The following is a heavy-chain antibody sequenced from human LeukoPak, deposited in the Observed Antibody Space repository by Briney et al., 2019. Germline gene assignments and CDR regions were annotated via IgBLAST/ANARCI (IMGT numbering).Heavy chain of an antibody. D-gene: IGHD6-19*01. J-gene: IGHJ3*02. CDR2: IYYSGST. V-gene: IGHV4-59*12. CDR3: ARDPGYSSGWYSGDAFDI. CDR1: GGSISSYY. Sequence: SETLSLTCTVSGGSISSYYWSWIRQPPGKGLEWIGYIYYSGSTNYNPSLKSRVTISVDTSKNQFSLKLSSVTAADTAVYYCARDPGYSSGWYSGDAFDIWGQGTMVTVSS.